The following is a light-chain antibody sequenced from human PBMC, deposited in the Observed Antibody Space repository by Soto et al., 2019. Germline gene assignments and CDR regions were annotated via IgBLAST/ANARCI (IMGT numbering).Light chain of an antibody. V-gene: IGKV1-5*03. CDR3: QQYNSYSWT. Sequence: DIQMTQSPSTLSASVGDRVTITCRASQSISSWLAWYQQKPGKAPKLLIYKASSLESGVPSRFSGSGSGTEFTRTISSLQPDDFGTYYCQQYNSYSWTFGQGTKVEI. CDR2: KAS. J-gene: IGKJ1*01. CDR1: QSISSW.